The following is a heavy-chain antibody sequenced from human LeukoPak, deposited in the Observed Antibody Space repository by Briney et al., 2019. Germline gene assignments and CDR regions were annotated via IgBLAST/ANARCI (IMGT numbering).Heavy chain of an antibody. CDR3: ARGGYPTDDAFDI. J-gene: IGHJ3*02. CDR1: GGTFSSYA. Sequence: SVKVSCKASGGTFSSYAISWVRQAPGQGLEWMGRIIHIFGTANYAQKFQGRVTITTDESTSTAYMELSSLRSEDTAVYYCARGGYPTDDAFDIWGQGTMVTVSS. V-gene: IGHV1-69*05. CDR2: IIHIFGTA. D-gene: IGHD3-22*01.